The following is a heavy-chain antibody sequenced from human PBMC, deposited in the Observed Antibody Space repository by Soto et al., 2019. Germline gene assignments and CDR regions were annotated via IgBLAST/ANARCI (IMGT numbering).Heavy chain of an antibody. D-gene: IGHD6-19*01. CDR3: ARVEAVAGLYNYHGLDV. CDR1: GGTFSNYA. CDR2: IVPIFGTT. J-gene: IGHJ6*02. Sequence: QVQLVQSGAEVKKPGSSVKVSCKVSGGTFSNYAIDWVRLAPGHGLEWMGGIVPIFGTTYYTQKFQGRATIIADDSMTTAYLEMSRLSSEDTAIYYCARVEAVAGLYNYHGLDVWGQGTAVTVSS. V-gene: IGHV1-69*12.